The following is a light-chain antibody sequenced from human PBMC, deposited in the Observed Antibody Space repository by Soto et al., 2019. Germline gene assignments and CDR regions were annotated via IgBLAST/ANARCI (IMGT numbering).Light chain of an antibody. J-gene: IGKJ3*01. CDR1: QSVSSY. CDR3: QQYDASPLT. Sequence: EIVLTQSPATLSLSPGERATLSCRASQSVSSYLAWYQQKPGQAPRLLIYDASNRATGIPARFNGSGSGTDFALTISRLEPEDFAVYFCQQYDASPLTFGPRTKVD. V-gene: IGKV3-11*01. CDR2: DAS.